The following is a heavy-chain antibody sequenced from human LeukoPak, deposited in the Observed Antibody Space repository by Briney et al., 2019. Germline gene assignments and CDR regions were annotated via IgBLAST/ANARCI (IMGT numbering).Heavy chain of an antibody. Sequence: SETLSLTCTVSSGSSSSYYWSWIRQPPGKGLEWIGHVHYSESSRYNPSLESRVTISVDTSKNQFSLKLTSVTATDTAIYYCARAGGAPHGDYEFDFWGQGILVTVSS. V-gene: IGHV4-59*08. J-gene: IGHJ4*02. CDR3: ARAGGAPHGDYEFDF. D-gene: IGHD4-17*01. CDR1: SGSSSSYY. CDR2: VHYSESS.